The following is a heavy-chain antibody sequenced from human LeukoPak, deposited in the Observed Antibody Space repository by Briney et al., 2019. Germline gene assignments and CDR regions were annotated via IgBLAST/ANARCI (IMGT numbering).Heavy chain of an antibody. CDR3: ARDLRWAFDY. CDR1: GFTFDDYA. J-gene: IGHJ4*02. CDR2: IRYDGSNK. D-gene: IGHD6-13*01. Sequence: GGSLRLSCAASGFTFDDYAMHWVRQAPGKGLEWVAFIRYDGSNKYFTDSVKGRFTISRDNSKNTVYLQMNGLRAEDTAVYCCARDLRWAFDYWGQGTLVTVSS. V-gene: IGHV3-30*02.